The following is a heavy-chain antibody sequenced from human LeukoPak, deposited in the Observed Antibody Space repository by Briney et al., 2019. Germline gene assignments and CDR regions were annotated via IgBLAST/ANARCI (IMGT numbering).Heavy chain of an antibody. CDR3: ARGAAFDI. CDR2: INHSGST. V-gene: IGHV4-34*01. CDR1: GGSFSGYY. Sequence: TSETLSLTCAVYGGSFSGYYWSWIRQPPGKGLEWIGEINHSGSTNYNPSLKSRVTISVDTSKNQFSLKLSSVTAADTAVYYCARGAAFDIWGQGTMATVSS. J-gene: IGHJ3*02.